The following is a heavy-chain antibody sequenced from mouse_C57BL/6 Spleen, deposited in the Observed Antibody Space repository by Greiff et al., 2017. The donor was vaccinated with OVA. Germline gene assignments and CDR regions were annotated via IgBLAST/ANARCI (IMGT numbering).Heavy chain of an antibody. V-gene: IGHV5-17*01. J-gene: IGHJ3*01. Sequence: DVMLVESGGGLVKPGGSLKLSCAASGFTFSDYGMHWVRQAPEKGLEWVAYISSGSSTIYYADTVKGRFTISRDNAKNTLFLQMTSLRSEDTAMYYCAKDSWFAYWGQGTLVTVSA. CDR1: GFTFSDYG. CDR3: AKDSWFAY. CDR2: ISSGSSTI.